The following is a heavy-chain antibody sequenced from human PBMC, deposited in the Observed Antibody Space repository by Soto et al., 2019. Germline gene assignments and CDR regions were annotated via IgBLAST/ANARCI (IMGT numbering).Heavy chain of an antibody. CDR1: GFRFTNYE. CDR2: IGLSGDTI. Sequence: PGGSLRLSCAVSGFRFTNYEMNWVRQAPGKGLEWIAYIGLSGDTIYYADSVKGRFTISRDHAKNSLELQMNSLRADDTALYYCARESFSASPNFFDYWGRGTQVTVSS. J-gene: IGHJ4*02. V-gene: IGHV3-48*03. CDR3: ARESFSASPNFFDY. D-gene: IGHD3-16*01.